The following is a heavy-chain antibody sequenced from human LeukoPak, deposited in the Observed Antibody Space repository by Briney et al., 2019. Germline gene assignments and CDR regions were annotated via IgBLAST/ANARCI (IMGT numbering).Heavy chain of an antibody. D-gene: IGHD3-10*01. CDR3: RSYYYGLYYFDY. CDR1: GGSISSGSYY. Sequence: SETLSLTCTVSGGSISSGSYYWSWIRQPAGKGLEWIGRIYTSGSTNYNPSLKSRVTISVDTSKNQFSLKLGSVTAADTAVYYCRSYYYGLYYFDYWGQGTLVTVSS. J-gene: IGHJ4*02. V-gene: IGHV4-61*02. CDR2: IYTSGST.